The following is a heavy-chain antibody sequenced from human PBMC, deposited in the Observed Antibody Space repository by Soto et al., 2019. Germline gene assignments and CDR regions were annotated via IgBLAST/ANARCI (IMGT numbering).Heavy chain of an antibody. CDR1: GGTFSSYA. V-gene: IGHV1-69*01. D-gene: IGHD4-17*01. Sequence: QVQLVQSGAEVKKPGSSVKVSCKASGGTFSSYAISWVRQAPGQGLEWMGGIIPIFGTANYAQKFQGRVTITADESTSTAYMELSSLRSEDTGVYYCAREEQGGDYDPGQFGYWGQGTLVTVSS. CDR3: AREEQGGDYDPGQFGY. CDR2: IIPIFGTA. J-gene: IGHJ4*02.